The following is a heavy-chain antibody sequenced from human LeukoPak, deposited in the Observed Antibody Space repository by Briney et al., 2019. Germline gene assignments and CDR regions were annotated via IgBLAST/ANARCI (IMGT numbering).Heavy chain of an antibody. CDR2: IYYSGST. D-gene: IGHD2-2*01. J-gene: IGHJ5*01. V-gene: IGHV4-39*01. CDR1: GGSISSSSYY. CDR3: ARQYCSSTSCLGWFDS. Sequence: SETLSLTCTVSGGSISSSSYYWGWIRQPPGKGLEWIGSIYYSGSTYYNPSLKSRVTISVDTSKNQFSLKLSSVTAADTAVYYCARQYCSSTSCLGWFDSWGQGTLVTVSS.